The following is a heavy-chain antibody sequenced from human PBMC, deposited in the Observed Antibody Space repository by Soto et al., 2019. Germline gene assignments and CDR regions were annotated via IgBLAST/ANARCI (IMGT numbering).Heavy chain of an antibody. Sequence: EVQLLESGGGLVQPGGSLRLSCAASGFTFSSYAMSWVRQAPGKGLEWVSAISGSGGSTYYADSVKGRFTISRDNSKNTLYLQMNRLRAEDTAVYYCAKPVSAAGKVSPFDYWGQGTLVTVSS. CDR2: ISGSGGST. J-gene: IGHJ4*02. CDR3: AKPVSAAGKVSPFDY. D-gene: IGHD6-13*01. V-gene: IGHV3-23*01. CDR1: GFTFSSYA.